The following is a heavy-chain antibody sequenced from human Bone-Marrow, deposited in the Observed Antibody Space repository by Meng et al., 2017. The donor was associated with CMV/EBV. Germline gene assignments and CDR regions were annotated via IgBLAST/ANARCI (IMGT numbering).Heavy chain of an antibody. CDR2: IRSKANSYAT. CDR1: GFTFTKYW. D-gene: IGHD7-27*01. V-gene: IGHV3-73*01. CDR3: TRHVVVGTGVNLFDY. Sequence: GESLKISCAASGFTFTKYWMTWVRQASGKGLEWVGRIRSKANSYATAYAASVKGRFTISRDDSKNTAYLQMNSLKTEDTAVYYCTRHVVVGTGVNLFDYWGQGTLVTVSS. J-gene: IGHJ4*02.